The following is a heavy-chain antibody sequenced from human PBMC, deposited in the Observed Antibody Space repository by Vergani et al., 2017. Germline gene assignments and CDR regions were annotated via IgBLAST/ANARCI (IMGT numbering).Heavy chain of an antibody. CDR3: ARYSSGYYDYYYGMDV. V-gene: IGHV4-31*03. D-gene: IGHD3-22*01. CDR1: GGSISSGGYY. CDR2: IYYSGST. J-gene: IGHJ6*02. Sequence: QVQLQESGPGLVKPSQTLSLTCTVSGGSISSGGYYWSWIRQHPGKGLEWIGYIYYSGSTYYNPSLKSRVTISVDTSKNQFSLKLSSVTAADTAVYYCARYSSGYYDYYYGMDVWGQGTTVTVSS.